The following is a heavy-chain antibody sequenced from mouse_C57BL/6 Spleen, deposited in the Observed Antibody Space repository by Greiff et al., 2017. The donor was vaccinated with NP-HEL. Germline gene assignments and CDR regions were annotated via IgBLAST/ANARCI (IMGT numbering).Heavy chain of an antibody. CDR2: IRLKSDNYAT. V-gene: IGHV6-3*01. CDR3: VDSTGFAY. J-gene: IGHJ3*01. CDR1: GFTFSNYW. D-gene: IGHD2-5*01. Sequence: EVKLEESGGGLVQPGGSMKLSCVASGFTFSNYWMNWVRQSPEKGLEWVAQIRLKSDNYATHYAESVKGRFTISRDDSKSSVYLQMNNLRAEDTGIYYCVDSTGFAYWGQGTLVTVSA.